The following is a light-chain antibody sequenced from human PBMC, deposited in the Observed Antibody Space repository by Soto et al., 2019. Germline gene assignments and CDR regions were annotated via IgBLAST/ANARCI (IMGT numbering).Light chain of an antibody. Sequence: NFMLTQPHSVSESPGKTVTISCTRSSCSISTNYVQWYQQRPGSAPTTVIYEDNQRPSGVPDRFSGSNDSSSSSASLTISGLKDEDEADYYCQSYDTNRLVVFGGGTKVTVL. CDR3: QSYDTNRLVV. CDR1: SCSISTNY. CDR2: EDN. J-gene: IGLJ2*01. V-gene: IGLV6-57*04.